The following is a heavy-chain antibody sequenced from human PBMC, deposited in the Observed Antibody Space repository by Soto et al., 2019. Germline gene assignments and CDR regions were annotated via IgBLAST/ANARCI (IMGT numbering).Heavy chain of an antibody. J-gene: IGHJ5*02. V-gene: IGHV4-4*07. CDR1: GTSISGYY. CDR3: VRDGSKSLRDWFDP. Sequence: QVQLEESGPGLLKPSETLSLTCNVSGTSISGYYWSWIRQSAGKGLEWIGRIYATGTTNYSPSLKSRITRAVDTSKRQLSLKLTSVTAADTGIYYCVRDGSKSLRDWFDPWGRGISVTVSS. D-gene: IGHD3-16*01. CDR2: IYATGTT.